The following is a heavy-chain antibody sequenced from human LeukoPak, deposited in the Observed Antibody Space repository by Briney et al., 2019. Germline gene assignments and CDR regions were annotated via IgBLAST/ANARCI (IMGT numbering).Heavy chain of an antibody. J-gene: IGHJ4*02. V-gene: IGHV3-23*01. CDR3: AKVLRFGELAFDY. Sequence: GALRLSCGASGFTFSSYGMSWVRQAPGKGLEWVSAISGSGGSTYYADSVKGRFTISRDNSKNTLYLQMNSLRAEDTAVYYCAKVLRFGELAFDYWGQGTLVTVSS. CDR2: ISGSGGST. D-gene: IGHD3-10*01. CDR1: GFTFSSYG.